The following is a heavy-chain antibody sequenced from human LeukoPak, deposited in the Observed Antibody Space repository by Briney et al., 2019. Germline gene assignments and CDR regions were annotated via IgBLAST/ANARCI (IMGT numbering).Heavy chain of an antibody. Sequence: ASVKVSCKATGYSFTYYAIHWVRQAPGQRVEWMGWINGGNGITKYSQKFQGRVTITRDTSATTAYMELSSLTCEDTAVYYCTRGGSGTFPFDIWGRGTLVTVSS. CDR1: GYSFTYYA. V-gene: IGHV1-3*01. CDR3: TRGGSGTFPFDI. CDR2: INGGNGIT. J-gene: IGHJ4*02. D-gene: IGHD3-10*01.